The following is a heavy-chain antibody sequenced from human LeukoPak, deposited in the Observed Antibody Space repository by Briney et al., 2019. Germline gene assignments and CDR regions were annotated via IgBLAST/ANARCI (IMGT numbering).Heavy chain of an antibody. D-gene: IGHD6-19*01. CDR1: GFTFSSYG. V-gene: IGHV3-21*01. CDR3: ARGPSVVSGWYY. CDR2: ISSSSSYI. J-gene: IGHJ4*02. Sequence: AGGSLRLSCAASGFTFSSYGMNWVRQAPGKGLEWVSSISSSSSYIYYADSVKGRFTISRDNAKNSLYLQMNSLRAEDTAVYYCARGPSVVSGWYYWGQGTLVTVSS.